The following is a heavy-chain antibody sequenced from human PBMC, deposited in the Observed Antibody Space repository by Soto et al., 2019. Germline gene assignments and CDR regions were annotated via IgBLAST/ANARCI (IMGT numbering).Heavy chain of an antibody. CDR3: ARPWDTAMVSTWNY. CDR1: GFTFSSYS. V-gene: IGHV3-7*03. J-gene: IGHJ4*02. Sequence: GGSLRLSCAASGFTFSSYSMSWVRQAPGKGLEWVANINKNGGENYYVDSVKGRFTISRDNAKNSLYLQMNSLRAEDTAVYYCARPWDTAMVSTWNYWGQGTLVTVSS. CDR2: INKNGGEN. D-gene: IGHD5-18*01.